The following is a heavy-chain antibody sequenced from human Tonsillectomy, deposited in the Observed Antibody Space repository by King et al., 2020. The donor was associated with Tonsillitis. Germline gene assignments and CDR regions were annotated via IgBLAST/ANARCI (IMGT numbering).Heavy chain of an antibody. J-gene: IGHJ3*02. Sequence: VQLVESGGGVVQPGRSLRLSCVASGFTFSNYGMHWVRQAPGKGLEWVAVISYDGSKKYYVDSVEGRFTISRDNSKNTLHLRMNSLRAEDTAVYFCASLQSGYYDSLTGYLGAFDIWGQGTMVTVSS. D-gene: IGHD3-9*01. CDR2: ISYDGSKK. CDR1: GFTFSNYG. CDR3: ASLQSGYYDSLTGYLGAFDI. V-gene: IGHV3-33*05.